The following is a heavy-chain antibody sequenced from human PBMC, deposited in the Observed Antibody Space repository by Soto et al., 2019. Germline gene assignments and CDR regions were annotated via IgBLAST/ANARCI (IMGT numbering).Heavy chain of an antibody. D-gene: IGHD6-6*01. J-gene: IGHJ5*02. Sequence: SETLSLTCAVYGGSFSGYYWSWIRQPPGKGLEWIGEINHSGSTNYNPSLKSRVTISVDTSKNQFSLKLSSVTAADTAVYYCARGLRGVAARPRWFDPWGQGTLVTVSS. CDR1: GGSFSGYY. V-gene: IGHV4-34*01. CDR3: ARGLRGVAARPRWFDP. CDR2: INHSGST.